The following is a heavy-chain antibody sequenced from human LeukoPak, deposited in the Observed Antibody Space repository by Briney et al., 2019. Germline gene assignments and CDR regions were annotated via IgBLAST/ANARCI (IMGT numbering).Heavy chain of an antibody. Sequence: SETLSLTCTVSGGSISSYYWSWIRQPPGKGLEWIGYIYYSGSTNYNPSLKSRVTISVDTPKNQFSLKLSSVTAADTAVYYCARGPPNYDFWSGIYYYYYYMDVWGKGTTVTVSS. D-gene: IGHD3-3*01. J-gene: IGHJ6*03. CDR3: ARGPPNYDFWSGIYYYYYYMDV. CDR1: GGSISSYY. V-gene: IGHV4-59*01. CDR2: IYYSGST.